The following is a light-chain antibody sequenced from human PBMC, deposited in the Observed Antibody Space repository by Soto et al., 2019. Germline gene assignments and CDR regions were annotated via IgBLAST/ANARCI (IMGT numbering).Light chain of an antibody. CDR1: STDFVSYNR. Sequence: QSALTQPPSVSGSPGQSVTISCTGTSTDFVSYNRVSWYQQPPGTAPKLIIYDNNKRPSGIPDRFSGSKSGTSGTLDITGLQTGDEADYYCATWDGSLPGEVFGGGTKLTVL. V-gene: IGLV1-51*01. CDR3: ATWDGSLPGEV. J-gene: IGLJ2*01. CDR2: DNN.